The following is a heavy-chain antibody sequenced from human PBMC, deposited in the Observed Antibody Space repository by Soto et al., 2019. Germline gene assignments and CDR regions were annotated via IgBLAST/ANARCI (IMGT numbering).Heavy chain of an antibody. CDR2: IYYSGST. CDR1: GGSLSSYY. Sequence: SSGTLSLTCPVSGGSLSSYYWGWVRQPPGKGVEGIGSIYYSGSTYYNPSLKSRVTISVDTSKNQFSLRLSSVTAADTAVYYCARHAAHSSSWYNYYYYYYGMDVWGQGTTVTVSS. D-gene: IGHD6-13*01. CDR3: ARHAAHSSSWYNYYYYYYGMDV. J-gene: IGHJ6*02. V-gene: IGHV4-39*01.